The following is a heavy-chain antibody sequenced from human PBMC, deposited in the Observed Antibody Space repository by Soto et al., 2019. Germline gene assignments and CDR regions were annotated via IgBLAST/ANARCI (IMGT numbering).Heavy chain of an antibody. Sequence: GGSLRLSCAASGFTFSSSGMHWVRQAPGKGMEWVAVIWYDGSNKYYADSVKGRFTISRDNSKNTLYLQMDSLRAEDTAVYYCARDQDTAMAHYYFDYWGQGTLVTVSS. CDR2: IWYDGSNK. D-gene: IGHD5-18*01. CDR3: ARDQDTAMAHYYFDY. CDR1: GFTFSSSG. V-gene: IGHV3-33*01. J-gene: IGHJ4*02.